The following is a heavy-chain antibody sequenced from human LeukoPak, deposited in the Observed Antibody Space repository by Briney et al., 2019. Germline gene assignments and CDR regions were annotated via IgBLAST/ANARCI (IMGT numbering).Heavy chain of an antibody. J-gene: IGHJ3*02. CDR3: VKCSGGSCYKPIDI. Sequence: AGGSLRLSCSASGFTFSSYGMQWVRQAPGKGLEYVSAISSDGGSTYYADSVKGRFNISRDNTKNTLYVQMSSLRAEDTAVYYCVKCSGGSCYKPIDIWGQGTMVTVSS. V-gene: IGHV3-64*05. CDR1: GFTFSSYG. CDR2: ISSDGGST. D-gene: IGHD2-15*01.